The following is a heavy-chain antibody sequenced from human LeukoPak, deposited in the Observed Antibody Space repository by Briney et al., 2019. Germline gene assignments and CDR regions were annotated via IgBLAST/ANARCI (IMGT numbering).Heavy chain of an antibody. CDR3: ARVGTVTKVFDY. Sequence: KPSETLSLTCTVSGGSISSGGYYWSWIRQHPGKGLEWTGYIYYSGSTYYNPSLKSRVTISVDTSKNQFSLKLSSVTAADTAVYYCARVGTVTKVFDYWGQGTLVTVSS. CDR2: IYYSGST. D-gene: IGHD4-17*01. CDR1: GGSISSGGYY. J-gene: IGHJ4*02. V-gene: IGHV4-31*03.